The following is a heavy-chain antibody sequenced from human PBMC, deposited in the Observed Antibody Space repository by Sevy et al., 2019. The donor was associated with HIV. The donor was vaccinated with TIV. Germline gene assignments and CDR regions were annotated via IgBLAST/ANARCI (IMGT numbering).Heavy chain of an antibody. CDR2: ISSSSSYI. J-gene: IGHJ4*02. CDR3: ARGQTIFGVVKWGFDY. V-gene: IGHV3-21*01. Sequence: GGSLRLSCAASGFTFSSYSMNWVRQAPGKGLEWVSSISSSSSYIYYADSVKGRFTISRDNAKNSLYLQMNSLRAEETAGYYCARGQTIFGVVKWGFDYWGQGTLVTVSS. CDR1: GFTFSSYS. D-gene: IGHD3-3*01.